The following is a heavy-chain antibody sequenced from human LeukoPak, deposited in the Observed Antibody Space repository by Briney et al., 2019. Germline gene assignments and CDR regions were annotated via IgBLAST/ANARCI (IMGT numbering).Heavy chain of an antibody. V-gene: IGHV3-7*01. D-gene: IGHD2-2*02. CDR1: GFTFSSYW. Sequence: GGSLRLSCAASGFTFSSYWMSWVRQAPGKGLEWVANIKQDGSEKYYVDSVKGRFTISRDNAKNSLYLQMNSLRAEDTAVYYCAGYNCSSTRCYTGGFDYWGQGTLVTVSS. CDR2: IKQDGSEK. J-gene: IGHJ4*02. CDR3: AGYNCSSTRCYTGGFDY.